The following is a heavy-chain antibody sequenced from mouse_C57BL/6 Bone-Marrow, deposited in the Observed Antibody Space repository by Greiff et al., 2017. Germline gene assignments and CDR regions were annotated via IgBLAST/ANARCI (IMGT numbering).Heavy chain of an antibody. V-gene: IGHV1-39*01. Sequence: EVQLQQSGPELVKPGASVKISCKASGYSFTDYNMNWVKQSTGKSLEWIGVINPNYGTTSYNQKFKGKATLTVDQSSSTAYMQLNSLTSEDSAVYYCARRDYYGSSYRWYFEGWGTGTTVTVSS. D-gene: IGHD1-1*01. CDR2: INPNYGTT. CDR1: GYSFTDYN. CDR3: ARRDYYGSSYRWYFEG. J-gene: IGHJ1*03.